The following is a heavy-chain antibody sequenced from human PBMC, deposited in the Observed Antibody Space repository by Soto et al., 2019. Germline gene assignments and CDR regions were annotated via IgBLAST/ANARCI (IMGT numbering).Heavy chain of an antibody. CDR3: AREREAATPYVFDP. CDR1: GGTFSSYT. CDR2: IIPTLGIA. J-gene: IGHJ5*02. D-gene: IGHD2-15*01. Sequence: SVKVSCKASGGTFSSYTISWVRQAPGQGLEWMGRIIPTLGIANYAQKFQGRVTITADKSTSTAYMELSSLRSEDTAVYYCAREREAATPYVFDPWGQGTLVTVSS. V-gene: IGHV1-69*04.